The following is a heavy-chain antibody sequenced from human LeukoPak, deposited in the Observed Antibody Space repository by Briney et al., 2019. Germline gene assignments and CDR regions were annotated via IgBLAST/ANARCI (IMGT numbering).Heavy chain of an antibody. D-gene: IGHD6-19*01. CDR2: ISSSGSTI. CDR3: ATNPPGIAVAGNGYFDF. V-gene: IGHV3-48*03. CDR1: GFTFSSYE. Sequence: GGSLRLSCAASGFTFSSYEMNWVRQAPGKGLEWVSYISSSGSTIYYADSVKGRFTISRDNAKNSLYLHMNSLRPEDTAFYYCATNPPGIAVAGNGYFDFWGQGALVTVSS. J-gene: IGHJ4*02.